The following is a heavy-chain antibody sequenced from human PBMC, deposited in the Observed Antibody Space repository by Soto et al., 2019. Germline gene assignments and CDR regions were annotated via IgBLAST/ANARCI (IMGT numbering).Heavy chain of an antibody. V-gene: IGHV5-51*01. J-gene: IGHJ6*02. Sequence: GDSLKISCKATGYSFTNYWIGWVRQMPGKGLEWMGTIYPGDSDTRYGPAFEGQDTISADKSITTAYLQWSSLKASDTDVYFCARRGQYCTSKICLAHYYYTLDVWGQGTTVTGS. CDR2: IYPGDSDT. D-gene: IGHD2-2*01. CDR3: ARRGQYCTSKICLAHYYYTLDV. CDR1: GYSFTNYW.